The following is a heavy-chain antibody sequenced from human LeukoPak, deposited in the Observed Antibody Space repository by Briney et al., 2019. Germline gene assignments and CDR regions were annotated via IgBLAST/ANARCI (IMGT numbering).Heavy chain of an antibody. CDR2: IYYSGST. CDR3: ARHSSSGWFPFDY. CDR1: GGSISSYY. Sequence: SETLSLTCTVSGGSISSYYWSWIRQPPGKGLEWIGYIYYSGSTNYNPSLKSRVTMSVDTSKNQFSLKLSSVTAADTAVYYCARHSSSGWFPFDYWGQGTLVTVSS. D-gene: IGHD6-19*01. J-gene: IGHJ4*02. V-gene: IGHV4-59*08.